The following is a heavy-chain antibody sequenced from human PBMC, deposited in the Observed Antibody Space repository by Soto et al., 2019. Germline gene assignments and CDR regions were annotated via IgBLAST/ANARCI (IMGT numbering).Heavy chain of an antibody. Sequence: EVQLLESGGGLVQPGGSLRLSCAASGFTFSSYAMSWVRQAPGKGLEWVSAISGSGISTYYADSVKGRFTISRDNSKNTVYLQMNSLRAEDTAVYYCAKGKRPGSITVFGVVIVDFDYWGQGTLDTVSS. J-gene: IGHJ4*02. V-gene: IGHV3-23*01. D-gene: IGHD3-3*01. CDR1: GFTFSSYA. CDR2: ISGSGIST. CDR3: AKGKRPGSITVFGVVIVDFDY.